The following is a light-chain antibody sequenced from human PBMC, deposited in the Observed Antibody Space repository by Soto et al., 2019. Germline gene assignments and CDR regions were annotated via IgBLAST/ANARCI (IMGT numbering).Light chain of an antibody. V-gene: IGKV1-39*01. J-gene: IGKJ5*01. CDR3: QQSYSTPLT. CDR2: AAS. Sequence: DIQMTQSPSSLSASVGDRVTITCRARQSISSYLNWYQQKPGKAPKLLIYAASSLQSGVPSRFSGSGSGTDFTLTISSLQPEDFATYYCQQSYSTPLTFGRGTRLEIK. CDR1: QSISSY.